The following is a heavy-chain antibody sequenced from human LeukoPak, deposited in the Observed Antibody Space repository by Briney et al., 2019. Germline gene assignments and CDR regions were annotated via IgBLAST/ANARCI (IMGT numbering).Heavy chain of an antibody. CDR2: ISVYSGNT. D-gene: IGHD3-22*01. CDR1: GYTFTSYA. J-gene: IGHJ4*02. CDR3: ARDYYDTSGYFYGSNY. Sequence: ASVKVSCKASGYTFTSYAISWVRQAPGQGLEWMGWISVYSGNTHYAQKVQGRVTMTTDTSTTTAYMELRSLRSDDTAVYYCARDYYDTSGYFYGSNYWGQGTLVTVSS. V-gene: IGHV1-18*01.